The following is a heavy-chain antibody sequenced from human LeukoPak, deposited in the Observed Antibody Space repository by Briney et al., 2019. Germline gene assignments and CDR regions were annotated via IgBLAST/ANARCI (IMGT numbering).Heavy chain of an antibody. CDR3: ARDGPAYCGGDCPGGYYYYGMDV. CDR1: GFTFSSYA. V-gene: IGHV3-64*01. CDR2: ISSNGGST. Sequence: GGSLRLSCAASGFTFSSYAMHWVRQAPGKGLEYVSAISSNGGSTYYANSVKGRFTISRDNSKNTLYLQMGSLGAEDMAVYYCARDGPAYCGGDCPGGYYYYGMDVWGQGTTVTVSS. D-gene: IGHD2-21*02. J-gene: IGHJ6*02.